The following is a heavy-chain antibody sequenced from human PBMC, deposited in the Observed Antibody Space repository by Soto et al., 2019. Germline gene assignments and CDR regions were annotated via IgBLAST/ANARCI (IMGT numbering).Heavy chain of an antibody. D-gene: IGHD4-17*01. CDR3: ARANYGDYLAY. J-gene: IGHJ4*02. CDR1: GFTFSSYW. V-gene: IGHV3-74*01. CDR2: ITSDGSGT. Sequence: EVQLVESGGGLVQPGGSLRLSCAASGFTFSSYWMHWVRQAPGKGLVWVSRITSDGSGTNYADSVKGRFTISRDNAKKKLYLQMNSLRAEDTAVYYCARANYGDYLAYWGQGTLVTVSS.